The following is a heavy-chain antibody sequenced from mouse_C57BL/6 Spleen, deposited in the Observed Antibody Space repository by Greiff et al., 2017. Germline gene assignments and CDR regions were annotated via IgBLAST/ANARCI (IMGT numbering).Heavy chain of an antibody. J-gene: IGHJ2*01. V-gene: IGHV1-15*01. Sequence: VQLVESGAELVRPGASVTLSCKASGYTFTDYEMHWVKQTPVHGLEWIGAIDPETGGTAYNQKFKGKAILTADKSSSTAYMELRSLTSEDSAVYYCTRADNWDCFDYWGQGTTLTVSS. D-gene: IGHD4-1*01. CDR3: TRADNWDCFDY. CDR2: IDPETGGT. CDR1: GYTFTDYE.